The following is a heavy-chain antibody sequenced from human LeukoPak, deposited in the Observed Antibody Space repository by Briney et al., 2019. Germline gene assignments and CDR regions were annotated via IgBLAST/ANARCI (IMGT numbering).Heavy chain of an antibody. CDR2: INSDGSST. D-gene: IGHD2-15*01. V-gene: IGHV3-74*01. CDR1: GFTFSSYW. CDR3: ARVRASYCSGGSCYPTDYYYGMDV. J-gene: IGHJ6*02. Sequence: PGGSLRLSCAASGFTFSSYWMHWVRQAPGKGLGWVSRINSDGSSTSYADSVKGRFTISRDNAKNTLYLQMNSLRAEDTAVYYCARVRASYCSGGSCYPTDYYYGMDVWGQGTTVTVSS.